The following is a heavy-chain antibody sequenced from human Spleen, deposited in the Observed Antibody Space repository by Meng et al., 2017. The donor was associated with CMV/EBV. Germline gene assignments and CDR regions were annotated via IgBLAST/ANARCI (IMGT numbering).Heavy chain of an antibody. V-gene: IGHV4-39*07. CDR2: IYYSGTT. CDR1: GGSISRTSYY. CDR3: GRHRLRFSEWQDGDYYYDYDVDV. J-gene: IGHJ6*02. Sequence: SETLSLTCTVSGGSISRTSYYWGWIRQSTGKGLEWVGSIYYSGTTYFNPSLKSRVSISLDSSKNQFSLNLNSVTAADTAVYYCGRHRLRFSEWQDGDYYYDYDVDVWGQGTTVTVSS. D-gene: IGHD3-3*01.